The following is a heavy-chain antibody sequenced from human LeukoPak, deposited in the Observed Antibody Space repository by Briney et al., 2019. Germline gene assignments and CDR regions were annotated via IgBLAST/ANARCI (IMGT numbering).Heavy chain of an antibody. Sequence: PSQTLSLTCTVSGGSISSGDYYWSWIRQPPGKGLEWIGYIYYSGSTYYNPSLKSRVTISVDTSKNQFSLKLSSVTAADTAVYYCARGDTPDCSGGSCRIFDYWGQRTLVTVSS. CDR3: ARGDTPDCSGGSCRIFDY. CDR2: IYYSGST. V-gene: IGHV4-30-4*01. D-gene: IGHD2-15*01. CDR1: GGSISSGDYY. J-gene: IGHJ4*02.